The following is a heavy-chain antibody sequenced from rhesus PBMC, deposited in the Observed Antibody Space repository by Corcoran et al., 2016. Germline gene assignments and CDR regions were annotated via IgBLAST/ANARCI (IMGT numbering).Heavy chain of an antibody. Sequence: QLQLQESGPGLVKPSETLSLTCAVSGGSISSNYWLWIRHPPGKGLGGIGRISGSGGSTDYNPSLKSRVTISTDTSKNQFSLKLSSVTAADTAVYYCARDLRGIAASIWGQGVLVTVSS. CDR3: ARDLRGIAASI. CDR1: GGSISSNY. D-gene: IGHD6-25*01. V-gene: IGHV4-173*01. CDR2: ISGSGGST. J-gene: IGHJ4*01.